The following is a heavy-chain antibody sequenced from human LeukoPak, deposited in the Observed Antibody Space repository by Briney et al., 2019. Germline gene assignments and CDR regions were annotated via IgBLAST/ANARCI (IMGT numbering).Heavy chain of an antibody. Sequence: SETLSLTCTVSGGSISSGSYYWSWIRQPAGKGLEWIGRFYTSGSTTYNPSLRSRVTISLDTSKNQFSLKLRSVTAADTAVYYCARGQARLAWFDPWGQGTLVTVSS. V-gene: IGHV4-61*02. CDR3: ARGQARLAWFDP. D-gene: IGHD6-19*01. J-gene: IGHJ5*02. CDR1: GGSISSGSYY. CDR2: FYTSGST.